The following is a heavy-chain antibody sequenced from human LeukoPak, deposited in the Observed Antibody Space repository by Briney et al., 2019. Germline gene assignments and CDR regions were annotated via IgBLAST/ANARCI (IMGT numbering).Heavy chain of an antibody. J-gene: IGHJ4*02. D-gene: IGHD6-13*01. CDR1: GGSISSYY. CDR3: ARSIAAAGIFDY. CDR2: IYTSGST. V-gene: IGHV4-4*07. Sequence: SETLSLTCTVSGGSISSYYWSWIRQPAGKGLEWIGRIYTSGSTNYNPSLKSRVTMSVDTSKNQLSLKLSSVTAADTAVYYCARSIAAAGIFDYWGQGTLVTVSS.